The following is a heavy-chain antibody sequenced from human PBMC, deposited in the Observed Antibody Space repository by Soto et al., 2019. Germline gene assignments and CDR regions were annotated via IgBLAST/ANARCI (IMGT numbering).Heavy chain of an antibody. D-gene: IGHD6-19*01. CDR2: ISSSGSTI. V-gene: IGHV3-11*01. CDR1: GFTFSDYY. Sequence: QVQLVESGGGLVKPGGSLRLSCAASGFTFSDYYMSWIRQAPGKGLEWVSYISSSGSTIYYADSVKGRFTISRDNAKNSLYLQKNSLRAEDTAVYYCARNRYSSTLYYYYMDVWGKGTTVTVSS. J-gene: IGHJ6*03. CDR3: ARNRYSSTLYYYYMDV.